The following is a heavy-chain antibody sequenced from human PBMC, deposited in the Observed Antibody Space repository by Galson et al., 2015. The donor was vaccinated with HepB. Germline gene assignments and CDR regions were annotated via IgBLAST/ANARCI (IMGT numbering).Heavy chain of an antibody. CDR2: ISETDDTT. J-gene: IGHJ5*02. CDR3: ATGFKLAGAA. D-gene: IGHD6-19*01. Sequence: SLRLSCAASGFTFSDYHMSWVRQAPGKGLEWVSGISETDDTTYYADSVKGRFTISRDNSKNMLYLQMNSLTAEDTAVYYCATGFKLAGAAWGQGTLVTVSS. V-gene: IGHV3-23*01. CDR1: GFTFSDYH.